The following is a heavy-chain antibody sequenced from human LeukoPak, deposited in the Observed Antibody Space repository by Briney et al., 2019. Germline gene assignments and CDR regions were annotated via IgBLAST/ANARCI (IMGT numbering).Heavy chain of an antibody. J-gene: IGHJ3*02. D-gene: IGHD3-22*01. Sequence: SETLSLTCTVSGGSISSGDYYWGWIRQPPGKGLEWIGYIYYSGSTYYNPSLKSRVTISVDTSKNQFSLKLSSVTAADTAVYYCARDYYDSSGYHKDAFDIWGQGTMVTVSS. CDR1: GGSISSGDYY. CDR2: IYYSGST. V-gene: IGHV4-30-4*01. CDR3: ARDYYDSSGYHKDAFDI.